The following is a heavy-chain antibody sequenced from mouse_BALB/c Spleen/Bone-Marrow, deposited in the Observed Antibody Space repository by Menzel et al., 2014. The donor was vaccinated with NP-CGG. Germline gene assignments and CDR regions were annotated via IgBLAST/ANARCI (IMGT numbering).Heavy chain of an antibody. V-gene: IGHV3-2*02. CDR3: ARKALYYAMDY. CDR1: GYSITSDYA. Sequence: EVKLVESGPGLVKPSQSLSLTCTDTGYSITSDYAWYWIRQFPGNKLEWMGYISYSGSTSYNPSLKSRISITRDTSKNQFFLQLNSVTTEDTATYYCARKALYYAMDYWGQGTSVTVSS. J-gene: IGHJ4*01. CDR2: ISYSGST.